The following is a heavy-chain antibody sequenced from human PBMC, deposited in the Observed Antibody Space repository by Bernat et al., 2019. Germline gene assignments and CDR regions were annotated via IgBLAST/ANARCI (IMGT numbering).Heavy chain of an antibody. CDR1: GGSFSGYY. CDR3: ARLGMMVGWRTNWFDP. V-gene: IGHV4-34*01. CDR2: IYYSGST. Sequence: QVQLQQWGAGLFKPSETLSLTCAVYGGSFSGYYWTWVRQPPGKGLEWIGSIYYSGSTYYNPSLKSRVTISVDTSKNQFSLKLSSVTAADTAVYYCARLGMMVGWRTNWFDPWGQGTLVTVSS. J-gene: IGHJ5*02. D-gene: IGHD2-15*01.